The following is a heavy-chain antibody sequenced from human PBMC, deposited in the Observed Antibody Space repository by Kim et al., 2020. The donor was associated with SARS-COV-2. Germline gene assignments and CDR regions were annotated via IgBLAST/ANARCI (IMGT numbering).Heavy chain of an antibody. CDR3: ARDRGLQSSGWYHNGVGWFDP. CDR2: TYYRSKWYN. V-gene: IGHV6-1*01. D-gene: IGHD6-19*01. Sequence: SQTLSLTCAISGDSVSSNSAAWNWIRQSPSRGLEWLGRTYYRSKWYNDYAVSVKSRITINPDTSKNQFSLQLNSVTPEDTAVYYCARDRGLQSSGWYHNGVGWFDPWGQGTLVTVSS. J-gene: IGHJ5*02. CDR1: GDSVSSNSAA.